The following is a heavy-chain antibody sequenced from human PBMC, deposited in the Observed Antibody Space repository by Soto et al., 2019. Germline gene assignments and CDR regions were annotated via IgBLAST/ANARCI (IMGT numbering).Heavy chain of an antibody. CDR3: ARGVITLFGVVSFWFDP. J-gene: IGHJ5*02. CDR1: GGVYSSDA. V-gene: IGHV1-69*13. Sequence: ALLNLSCKAFGGVYSSDAISWGRQAPKQGLEWMGGISPIFGTANYAQKFQGRVTITADESTSTAYMELSSLRSEDTAVYYCARGVITLFGVVSFWFDPCGQATLVTVSS. CDR2: ISPIFGTA. D-gene: IGHD3-3*01.